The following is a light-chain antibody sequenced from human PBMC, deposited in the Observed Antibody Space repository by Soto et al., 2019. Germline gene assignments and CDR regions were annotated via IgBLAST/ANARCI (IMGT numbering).Light chain of an antibody. CDR1: NIGNKD. CDR2: RDT. CDR3: QSYDSSLSQV. V-gene: IGLV3-9*01. J-gene: IGLJ2*01. Sequence: SYELTQPPSVSVALGQTARIPCAGNNIGNKDVHWYQQKPGQAPVLVIYRDTNRPSGIPDRFSGSKSGTSASLAITGLQAEDEADYYCQSYDSSLSQVFGGGTKLTVL.